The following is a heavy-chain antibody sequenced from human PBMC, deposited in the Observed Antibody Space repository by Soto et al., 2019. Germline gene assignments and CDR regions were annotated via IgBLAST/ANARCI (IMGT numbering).Heavy chain of an antibody. J-gene: IGHJ4*02. CDR1: GFTFSSYG. V-gene: IGHV3-30*18. Sequence: GGSLRLSCAASGFTFSSYGMHWVRQAPGKGLEWVAVISYDGSNKYYADSVKGRFTISRDNSKNTLYLQMNSLRAEDTAVYYCAKDPFRDGYCSGGSCYSGEVVYYFDYWGQGTLVTVSS. CDR2: ISYDGSNK. CDR3: AKDPFRDGYCSGGSCYSGEVVYYFDY. D-gene: IGHD2-15*01.